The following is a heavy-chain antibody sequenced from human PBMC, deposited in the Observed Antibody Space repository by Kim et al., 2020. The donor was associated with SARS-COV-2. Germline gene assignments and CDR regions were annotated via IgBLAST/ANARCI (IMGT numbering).Heavy chain of an antibody. Sequence: LKSRVTIAVDTSKNQFSLKLSSVTAADTAVYYCARALPSDWLFSDWFDPWGQGTLVTVSS. D-gene: IGHD3-9*01. V-gene: IGHV4-31*02. CDR3: ARALPSDWLFSDWFDP. J-gene: IGHJ5*02.